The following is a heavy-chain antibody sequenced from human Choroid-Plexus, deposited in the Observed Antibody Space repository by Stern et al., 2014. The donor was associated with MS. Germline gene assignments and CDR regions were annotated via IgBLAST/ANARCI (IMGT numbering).Heavy chain of an antibody. CDR3: AKDRQYLTYFFDH. CDR2: VSYDGSNK. J-gene: IGHJ5*02. D-gene: IGHD2/OR15-2a*01. V-gene: IGHV3-30*18. Sequence: VQLVESGGGVVQPGRPLRLSCVASGFPFGIFAMPWVRQAPGKGLEGVAGVSYDGSNKYYADSVKGRFTISRDNSQNTLYMQMSSLRPEDTAVYYCAKDRQYLTYFFDHWGQGSLVTVSS. CDR1: GFPFGIFA.